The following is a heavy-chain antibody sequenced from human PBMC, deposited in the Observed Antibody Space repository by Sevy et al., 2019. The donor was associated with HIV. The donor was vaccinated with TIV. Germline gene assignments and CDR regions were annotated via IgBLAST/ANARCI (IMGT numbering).Heavy chain of an antibody. CDR1: GGSISSNY. J-gene: IGHJ4*02. CDR3: ARLKRGDYDYDSAADRAAPRNRPFAY. D-gene: IGHD4-17*01. Sequence: SETLSLTCTVSGGSISSNYWSWIRQPPGKGLEWVGSVYDRGSTNYNSSLRSRVTISIDTSRRQVSLRLSSVTAADTAVYYCARLKRGDYDYDSAADRAAPRNRPFAYWGQGTRVTVSS. CDR2: VYDRGST. V-gene: IGHV4-59*12.